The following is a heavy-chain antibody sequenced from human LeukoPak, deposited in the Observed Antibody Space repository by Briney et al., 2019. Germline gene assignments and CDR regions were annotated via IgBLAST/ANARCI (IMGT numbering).Heavy chain of an antibody. D-gene: IGHD2-15*01. CDR2: INHDGTEK. Sequence: GGSLRLSCAASGFTFGTFWMSWVRQAPGKGLEWVANINHDGTEKHYVDSVKGRFTISRDNGKKSLYLQMNSLRVEDTAVYFCASGNYFDSWGQGTLVAVSS. V-gene: IGHV3-7*01. CDR3: ASGNYFDS. J-gene: IGHJ4*02. CDR1: GFTFGTFW.